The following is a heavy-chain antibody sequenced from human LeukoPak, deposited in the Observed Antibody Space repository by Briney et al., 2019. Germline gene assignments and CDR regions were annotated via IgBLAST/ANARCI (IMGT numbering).Heavy chain of an antibody. J-gene: IGHJ6*03. CDR1: GYTFTGYY. V-gene: IGHV1-2*06. CDR2: INPNSGCT. CDR3: ARALSSPNSLHYYYYYMDV. D-gene: IGHD6-13*01. Sequence: ASVKVSCKASGYTFTGYYMHWVRQAPGQGLEWMGRINPNSGCTHYAQKFQGRVTMPRDTSISTAYMELSRLTSDDTAVYYCARALSSPNSLHYYYYYMDVWAKGTTVTVSS.